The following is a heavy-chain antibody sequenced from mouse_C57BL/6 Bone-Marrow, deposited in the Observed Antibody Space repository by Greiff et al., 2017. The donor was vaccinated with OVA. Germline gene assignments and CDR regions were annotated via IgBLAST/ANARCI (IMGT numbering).Heavy chain of an antibody. J-gene: IGHJ3*01. CDR3: ASSTMVTTRAWFAY. V-gene: IGHV2-3*01. CDR1: GFSLTSYG. CDR2: IWGDGST. D-gene: IGHD2-2*01. Sequence: QVHVKQSGPGLVAPSQSLSITCTVSGFSLTSYGVSWVRQPPGKGLEWLGVIWGDGSTNYHSALISRLSISKDNSKSQVFLKLNSLQTDDTATYYCASSTMVTTRAWFAYWGQGTLVTVSA.